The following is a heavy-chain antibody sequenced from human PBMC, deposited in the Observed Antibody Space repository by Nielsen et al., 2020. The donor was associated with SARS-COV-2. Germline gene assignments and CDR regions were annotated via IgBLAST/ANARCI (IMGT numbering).Heavy chain of an antibody. Sequence: GESLKISCAGSGFTFSSFWMSWVRQASGKGLEWVAKINQEGSERYYVDSVKGRFTISRDNAETSLYLQMNSLRAEDTAVYFCARGDCSGGSCYGHLKYFDYWGQGTLVTVSS. CDR3: ARGDCSGGSCYGHLKYFDY. V-gene: IGHV3-7*01. CDR2: INQEGSER. D-gene: IGHD2-15*01. CDR1: GFTFSSFW. J-gene: IGHJ4*02.